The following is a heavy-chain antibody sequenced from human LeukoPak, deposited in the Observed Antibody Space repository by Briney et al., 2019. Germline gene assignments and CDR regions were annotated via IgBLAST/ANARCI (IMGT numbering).Heavy chain of an antibody. CDR3: ARGPNSNWSGLDF. D-gene: IGHD6-6*01. V-gene: IGHV3-74*01. Sequence: PGGSLRLSCTASGFSFSGHWMHWARHLPGKGLVWVSRISPTGSTTSYADSVKGRFTVSRGNAKNTLYLQVNNLRAEDTAVYYCARGPNSNWSGLDFWGQGTLRTISS. CDR2: ISPTGSTT. CDR1: GFSFSGHW. J-gene: IGHJ4*02.